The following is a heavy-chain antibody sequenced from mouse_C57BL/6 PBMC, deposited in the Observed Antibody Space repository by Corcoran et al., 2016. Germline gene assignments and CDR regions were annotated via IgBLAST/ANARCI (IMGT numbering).Heavy chain of an antibody. V-gene: IGHV9-3*01. J-gene: IGHJ1*03. CDR1: GYTFTTYG. CDR2: INTYSGVP. CDR3: ARRGDYDEDWYFDV. D-gene: IGHD2-4*01. Sequence: QIQLVQSGPELKKPGETVKISCKASGYTFTTYGLSWVKQAPGKGLKWMGWINTYSGVPTYADDFKGRFAFSLETSASTAYLQINNLKNEDTATYFCARRGDYDEDWYFDVWGTGTTVTVSS.